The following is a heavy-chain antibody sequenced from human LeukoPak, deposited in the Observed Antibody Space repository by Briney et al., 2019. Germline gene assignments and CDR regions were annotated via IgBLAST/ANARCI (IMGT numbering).Heavy chain of an antibody. CDR3: ARDRYYYDSSGYYYDY. CDR1: GGSISSYY. CDR2: IYTSGST. D-gene: IGHD3-22*01. J-gene: IGHJ4*02. Sequence: SETLSPTCTVSGGSISSYYWSWIRQPAGKGLEWIGRIYTSGSTNYNPSLKSRVTMSVDTSKNQFSLKLSSVTAADTAVYYCARDRYYYDSSGYYYDYWGQGTLVTVSS. V-gene: IGHV4-4*07.